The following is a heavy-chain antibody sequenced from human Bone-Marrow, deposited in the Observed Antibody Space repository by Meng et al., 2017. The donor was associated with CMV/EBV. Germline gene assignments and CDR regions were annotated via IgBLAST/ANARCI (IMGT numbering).Heavy chain of an antibody. J-gene: IGHJ4*02. V-gene: IGHV3-30*04. CDR3: ARDLVMIGSSFDY. CDR2: ISYDGSNK. CDR1: GFTFNTKA. D-gene: IGHD1-26*01. Sequence: GESLKISCAASGFTFNTKAMHWVRQAPGKGLEWVAVISYDGSNKYYSDSVKGRFTISRDNSKSTLYLQMNSLRAEDTALYYCARDLVMIGSSFDYSGQGTLVTVSS.